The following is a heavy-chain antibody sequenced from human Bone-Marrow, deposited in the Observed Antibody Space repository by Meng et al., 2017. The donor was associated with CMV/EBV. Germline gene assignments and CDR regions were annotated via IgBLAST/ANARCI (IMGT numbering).Heavy chain of an antibody. D-gene: IGHD1-26*01. CDR1: GFIFSNYW. Sequence: GESLKISCAASGFIFSNYWMTWVRHTPGKGLEWVANINQDGSAKHYVDSVKGRFTISRDNAKNSLYLQMNNLSAEDTAVYYCARAGEWEPPGDYWGQGTLVTVSS. CDR3: ARAGEWEPPGDY. CDR2: INQDGSAK. J-gene: IGHJ4*02. V-gene: IGHV3-7*01.